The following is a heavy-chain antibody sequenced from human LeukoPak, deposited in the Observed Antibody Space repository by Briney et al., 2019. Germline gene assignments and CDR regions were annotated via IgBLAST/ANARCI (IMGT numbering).Heavy chain of an antibody. CDR3: AREDWGPDY. V-gene: IGHV3-7*01. D-gene: IGHD7-27*01. Sequence: GGSLRLSCAASGFIFSNYWLTWVRQAPGKGLEWVANIKHDGSDKNYVDSVKGRFTISRDNAENLLYLQMNSLRAEDTAVYFCAREDWGPDYWGQGTLVTVSS. J-gene: IGHJ4*02. CDR2: IKHDGSDK. CDR1: GFIFSNYW.